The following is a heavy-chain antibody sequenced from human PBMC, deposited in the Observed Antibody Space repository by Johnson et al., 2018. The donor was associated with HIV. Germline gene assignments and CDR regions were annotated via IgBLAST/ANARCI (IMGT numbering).Heavy chain of an antibody. D-gene: IGHD1-26*01. V-gene: IGHV3-30*04. Sequence: QVQLVESGGGLVKPGGSLRLSCAASGFTFSSYAMHWVRQAPGKGLEWVAVISYDGSNKYYADSVKGRFTISRDNSKNTLYLQMNSLRAEDTAVYYCAKVVGSGATGDAFDIWGQGTMVTVSS. CDR3: AKVVGSGATGDAFDI. CDR2: ISYDGSNK. CDR1: GFTFSSYA. J-gene: IGHJ3*02.